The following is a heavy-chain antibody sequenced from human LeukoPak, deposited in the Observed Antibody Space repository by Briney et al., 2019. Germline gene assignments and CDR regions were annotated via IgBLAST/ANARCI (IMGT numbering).Heavy chain of an antibody. V-gene: IGHV3-20*04. CDR3: ARGGGGSYHRSYWYFDL. J-gene: IGHJ2*01. Sequence: GGSLRLSCAASGFTFDDYGMSWVRQAPGKGLEWVSGINWNGGSTGYADSVKGRFTISRDNAKNSLYLQMNSLRAEDTALYYCARGGGGSYHRSYWYFDLWGRGTLVTVSS. CDR1: GFTFDDYG. D-gene: IGHD1-26*01. CDR2: INWNGGST.